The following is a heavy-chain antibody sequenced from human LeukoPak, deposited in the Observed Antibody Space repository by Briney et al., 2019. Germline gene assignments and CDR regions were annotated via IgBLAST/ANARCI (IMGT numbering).Heavy chain of an antibody. V-gene: IGHV3-21*01. CDR3: AREVSEGFDF. J-gene: IGHJ4*02. Sequence: GGSLRLSCAASGFTFSSYGMHWIRQAPGKGLEWVSSFGTRSTSIYHAGSVKGRFAISRDNAKNSLYLQMNSLRAEDTALYYCAREVSEGFDFWGQGTLVTVSS. CDR2: FGTRSTSI. CDR1: GFTFSSYG. D-gene: IGHD3-22*01.